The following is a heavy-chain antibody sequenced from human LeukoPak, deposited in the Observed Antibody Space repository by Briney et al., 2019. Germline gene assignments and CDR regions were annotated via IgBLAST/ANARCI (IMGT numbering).Heavy chain of an antibody. CDR2: ISWNSGSI. CDR1: GFTFDDYA. V-gene: IGHV3-9*01. D-gene: IGHD6-13*01. J-gene: IGHJ4*02. CDR3: AKERVSSSYEDY. Sequence: GGSLRLSCAASGFTFDDYAMHWVRQAPGKGLEWVSGISWNSGSIGYADSVKGRFTTSRDNAKNSLYLQMNSLRAEDTAVYYCAKERVSSSYEDYWGQGTLVTVSS.